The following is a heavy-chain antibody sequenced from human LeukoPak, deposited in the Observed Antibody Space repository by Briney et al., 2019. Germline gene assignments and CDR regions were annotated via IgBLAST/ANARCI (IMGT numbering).Heavy chain of an antibody. CDR1: GGSISSYY. J-gene: IGHJ4*02. CDR3: ARAYYGSGSYYTTYYFDY. V-gene: IGHV4-59*01. Sequence: SETLSLTCTVSGGSISSYYWSWIRQPPGKGLEWIGYIYYSGSTNYNPSLKSRVTISVDTSKNQFSLKLSSVTAADTAVYYCARAYYGSGSYYTTYYFDYWGQGTLVTASS. CDR2: IYYSGST. D-gene: IGHD3-10*01.